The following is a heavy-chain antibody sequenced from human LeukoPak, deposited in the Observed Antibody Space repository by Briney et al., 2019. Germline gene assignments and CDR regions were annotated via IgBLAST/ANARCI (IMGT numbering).Heavy chain of an antibody. CDR2: ISAYNGNT. CDR3: ARDRLGSDSSSPQSVSFDY. D-gene: IGHD6-13*01. J-gene: IGHJ4*01. V-gene: IGHV1-18*01. Sequence: ASVKVSCKASGYTFTSYGISWVRQAPGQGLEWMGWISAYNGNTNYAQKLQGRVTMTTDRSTSIAYMELRSLRSDDTAVYYCARDRLGSDSSSPQSVSFDYWGHGTLVTVSS. CDR1: GYTFTSYG.